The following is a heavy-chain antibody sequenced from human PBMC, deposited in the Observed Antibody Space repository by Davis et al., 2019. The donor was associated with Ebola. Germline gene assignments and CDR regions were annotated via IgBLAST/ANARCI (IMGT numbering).Heavy chain of an antibody. V-gene: IGHV3-30*18. Sequence: GESLKISCAASGLIFSNLGMHWVRQAPGKGLEWVAVISYDGSNKYYADSVKGRFTISRDNSKNTLYLQMNSLRAEDTAVYYCAKSDRLTDWGQGTLVTVSS. J-gene: IGHJ4*02. CDR2: ISYDGSNK. CDR3: AKSDRLTD. CDR1: GLIFSNLG. D-gene: IGHD3-9*01.